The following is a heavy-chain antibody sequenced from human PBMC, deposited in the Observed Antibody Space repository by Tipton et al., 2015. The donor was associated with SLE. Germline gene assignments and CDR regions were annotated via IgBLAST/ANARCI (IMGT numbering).Heavy chain of an antibody. CDR3: ARDDGRSPPLGAVAGGAFDI. Sequence: GSLRLSCTVSGGSISSSSYYWGWIRQPPGKGLEWIGSIYYSGSTYYNPSLKSRVTISVDTSKNQFSLKLSSVTAADTAVYYCARDDGRSPPLGAVAGGAFDIWGQGTMVTVSS. CDR2: IYYSGST. V-gene: IGHV4-39*07. J-gene: IGHJ3*02. D-gene: IGHD6-19*01. CDR1: GGSISSSSYY.